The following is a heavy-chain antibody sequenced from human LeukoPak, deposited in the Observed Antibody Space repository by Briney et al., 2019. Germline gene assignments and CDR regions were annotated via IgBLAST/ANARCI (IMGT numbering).Heavy chain of an antibody. V-gene: IGHV4-59*12. D-gene: IGHD2-15*01. CDR3: ARGLDERYCSGGSCYSSPGNVDY. CDR1: GGSISGYY. J-gene: IGHJ4*02. Sequence: PSETLSLTCTVSGGSISGYYWSWIRQPPGKGLEWIGYIHYSGETNYNPSLSSRVTIAMDTSKNQFSLNLRSVTAADTAVYYCARGLDERYCSGGSCYSSPGNVDYWGQGTLVTVSS. CDR2: IHYSGET.